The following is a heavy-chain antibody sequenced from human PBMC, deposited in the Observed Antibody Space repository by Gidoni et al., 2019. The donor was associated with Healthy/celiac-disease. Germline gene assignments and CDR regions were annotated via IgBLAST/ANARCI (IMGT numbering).Heavy chain of an antibody. CDR2: INPSGGST. CDR1: GYTFTSYY. V-gene: IGHV1-46*01. J-gene: IGHJ6*02. CDR3: ARQPGRLVRGDPYYYGMDV. Sequence: QVQLVQSGAEVKKPGASVKVSCKASGYTFTSYYMHWVRQAPGQGLEWMGIINPSGGSTSYAQKFQGRVTMTRDTSTSTVYMELSSLRSEDTAVYYCARQPGRLVRGDPYYYGMDVWGQGTTVIVSS. D-gene: IGHD3-10*01.